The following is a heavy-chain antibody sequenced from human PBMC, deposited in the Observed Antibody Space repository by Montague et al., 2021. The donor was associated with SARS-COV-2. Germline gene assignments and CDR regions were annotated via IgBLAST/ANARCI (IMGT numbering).Heavy chain of an antibody. CDR2: ISSTGGSP. CDR3: AKGFTYYFASGGYPNYFDP. Sequence: SLRLSCAASGFTFSSYAMIWVRQAPGKGLEWVSTISSTGGSPYYADSVKGRFIISRDNSRNTVYMQMNNLRAEDTAVYYCAKGFTYYFASGGYPNYFDPWGQGTLVSVSS. J-gene: IGHJ5*02. V-gene: IGHV3-23*01. D-gene: IGHD3-10*01. CDR1: GFTFSSYA.